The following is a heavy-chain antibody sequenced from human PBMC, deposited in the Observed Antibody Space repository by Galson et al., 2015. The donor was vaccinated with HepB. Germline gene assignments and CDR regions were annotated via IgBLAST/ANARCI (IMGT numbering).Heavy chain of an antibody. D-gene: IGHD3-22*01. J-gene: IGHJ5*02. Sequence: SVKVSCKVSGDTLTELSMHWVRQAPGKGLEWMGGFDPQYGETIYAQHFQGRVTMTQDTSTNTAYMELSSLRSEDTAVFYCASLRSGYYYASWGQGTLVFGSS. CDR1: GDTLTELS. V-gene: IGHV1-24*01. CDR3: ASLRSGYYYAS. CDR2: FDPQYGET.